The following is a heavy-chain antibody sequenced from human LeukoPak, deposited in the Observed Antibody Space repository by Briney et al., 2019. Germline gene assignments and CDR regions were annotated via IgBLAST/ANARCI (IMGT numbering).Heavy chain of an antibody. V-gene: IGHV3-53*01. D-gene: IGHD1-1*01. CDR2: LYTDDTT. CDR3: ARGGAFYWNPRY. Sequence: GGSLRLSCMGSGFTVSDYYMSWVRQAPGKGLEWVSLLYTDDTTIYADSVEGRFTISRDDSKNTIYLHMTTLRGEDTAVYYCARGGAFYWNPRYWGQGTLVTVSS. J-gene: IGHJ4*02. CDR1: GFTVSDYY.